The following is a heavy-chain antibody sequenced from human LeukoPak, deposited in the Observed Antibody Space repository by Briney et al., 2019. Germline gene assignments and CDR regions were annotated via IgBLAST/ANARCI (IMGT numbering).Heavy chain of an antibody. Sequence: ASVKVSCKASGYTFTGYYMHWVRQAPGQGLEWMGWINPNSGGTNYAQKFQGWVTMTRDTSISTAYMELSRLRSDDTAVYYCASDGRVFEYYYDSSDYFTFFDYWGQGTLVTVSS. V-gene: IGHV1-2*04. J-gene: IGHJ4*02. CDR2: INPNSGGT. CDR3: ASDGRVFEYYYDSSDYFTFFDY. D-gene: IGHD3-22*01. CDR1: GYTFTGYY.